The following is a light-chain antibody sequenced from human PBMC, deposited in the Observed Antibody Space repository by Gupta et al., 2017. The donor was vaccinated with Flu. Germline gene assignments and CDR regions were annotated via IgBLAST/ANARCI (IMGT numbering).Light chain of an antibody. CDR3: QQRSDWIT. Sequence: SPATLYLSPGDRATRSCRASQSVGSSFDWYQQKRDQAPRLLIYDASRRATGIPDRFSGSGSGTDFTLTSSGLQPEDFAVYYGQQRSDWITFGQGTRLEIK. CDR2: DAS. CDR1: QSVGSS. J-gene: IGKJ5*01. V-gene: IGKV3-11*01.